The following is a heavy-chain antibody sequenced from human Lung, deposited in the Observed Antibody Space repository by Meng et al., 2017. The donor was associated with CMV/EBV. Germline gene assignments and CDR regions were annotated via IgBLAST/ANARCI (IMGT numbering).Heavy chain of an antibody. CDR3: ASLGYCSSTSCPFYYYYGMNV. Sequence: SXXVSCKASGGTFSSYATSWVRQAPGQGLEWMGGIIPILGIANYAQKFQGRVTITADKSTSTAYMELSSLRSEDTAVYYCASLGYCSSTSCPFYYYYGMNVWGQGTTVTFSS. D-gene: IGHD2-2*01. V-gene: IGHV1-69*10. J-gene: IGHJ6*02. CDR1: GGTFSSYA. CDR2: IIPILGIA.